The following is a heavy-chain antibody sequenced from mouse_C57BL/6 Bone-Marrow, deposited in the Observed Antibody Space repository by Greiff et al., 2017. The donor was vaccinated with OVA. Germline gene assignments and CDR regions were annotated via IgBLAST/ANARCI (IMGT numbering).Heavy chain of an antibody. CDR1: GFTFSSYA. Sequence: EVMLVESGGGLVKPGGSLKLSCAASGFTFSSYAMSWVRQTPEKRLEWVATISDGGSYTYYPDNVKGRFTISRDNAKNNLYLQMSHLKSEDTAMYYCARDDFQRFAYWGQGTLVTVSA. CDR2: ISDGGSYT. V-gene: IGHV5-4*01. J-gene: IGHJ3*01. CDR3: ARDDFQRFAY. D-gene: IGHD2-4*01.